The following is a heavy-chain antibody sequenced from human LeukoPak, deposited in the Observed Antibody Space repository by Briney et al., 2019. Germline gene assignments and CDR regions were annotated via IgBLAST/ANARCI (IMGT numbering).Heavy chain of an antibody. V-gene: IGHV3-30-3*01. CDR1: EFTFISHA. CDR2: ISYDGSNK. Sequence: GGSLRLSCAASEFTFISHAMHWVRQAPGKGLEWVAVISYDGSNKYYADSVKGRFTISRDNSKNTLYLQMNSLRAEDTAVYYCARAKAFDYWGQGTLVTVSS. CDR3: ARAKAFDY. J-gene: IGHJ4*02.